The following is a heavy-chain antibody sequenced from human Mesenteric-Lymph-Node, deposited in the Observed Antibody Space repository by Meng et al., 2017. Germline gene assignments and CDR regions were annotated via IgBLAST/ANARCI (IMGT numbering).Heavy chain of an antibody. CDR2: IHHTGST. D-gene: IGHD2/OR15-2a*01. CDR3: ASAGYYCLDY. J-gene: IGHJ4*02. Sequence: QLQESGPGLVKPSGTLSHTCAVSGGSISSGDWWSWVRQPPGKGLEWIGEIHHTGSTNYNPSFKSRVTILVDKSENLFSLRLTSVTAADTAVYYCASAGYYCLDYWGQGSLVTVSS. CDR1: GGSISSGDW. V-gene: IGHV4-4*02.